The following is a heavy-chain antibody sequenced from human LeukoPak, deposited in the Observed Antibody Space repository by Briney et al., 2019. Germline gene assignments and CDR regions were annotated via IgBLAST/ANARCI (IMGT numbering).Heavy chain of an antibody. Sequence: GGSLRLSCAASGFTFSSYAMSWVRQAPGKGLEWVSAISGSGDSTYYADSVKGRFTISRDNSKNTLYLQMNSLRAEDTAVYYCAKSHRGYAPRRTYYYYMDVWGKGTTVTVSS. D-gene: IGHD5-12*01. CDR3: AKSHRGYAPRRTYYYYMDV. J-gene: IGHJ6*03. V-gene: IGHV3-23*01. CDR1: GFTFSSYA. CDR2: ISGSGDST.